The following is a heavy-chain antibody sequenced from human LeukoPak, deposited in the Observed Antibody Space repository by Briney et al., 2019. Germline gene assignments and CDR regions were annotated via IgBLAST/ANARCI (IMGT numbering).Heavy chain of an antibody. CDR2: IYYSGST. V-gene: IGHV4-59*08. CDR1: GGSISSYY. J-gene: IGHJ5*02. CDR3: ARHYTAMVTFGFWFDP. Sequence: KPSETLSLTCTVSGGSISSYYWSWIRQPPGKGLEWIGYIYYSGSTNYNPSLKSRVTISVDTSKNQFSLKLSSVTAADTAVYYCARHYTAMVTFGFWFDPWGQGTLVTVSS. D-gene: IGHD5-18*01.